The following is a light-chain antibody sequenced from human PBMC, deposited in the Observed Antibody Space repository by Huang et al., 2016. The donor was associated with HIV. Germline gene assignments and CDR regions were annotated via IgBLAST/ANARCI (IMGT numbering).Light chain of an antibody. J-gene: IGKJ2*01. CDR3: QQSYTTPPT. CDR2: AAS. Sequence: DIQMTQSPSSLSASVGDRVTITCRASQSTSSYLNWYRQKPGKAPKLLIYAASSLQSGVPSRFSGSGSGTDFTLTISSLQPEDFATYYCQQSYTTPPTFGQGTKLEIK. CDR1: QSTSSY. V-gene: IGKV1-39*01.